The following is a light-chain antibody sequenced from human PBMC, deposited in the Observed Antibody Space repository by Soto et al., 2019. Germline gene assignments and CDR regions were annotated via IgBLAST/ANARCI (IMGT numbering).Light chain of an antibody. Sequence: DIHMTQSPSTLSASLGDRFSIAIWACQSFDRYSAWYQPKPVNGRHRLNYDASSLESGVPSRFSGSGSGIEFTLTISSLQPDDFTTFYCQQYKDYTWTFGQGTKVDIK. CDR3: QQYKDYTWT. CDR2: DAS. J-gene: IGKJ1*01. V-gene: IGKV1-5*01. CDR1: QSFDRY.